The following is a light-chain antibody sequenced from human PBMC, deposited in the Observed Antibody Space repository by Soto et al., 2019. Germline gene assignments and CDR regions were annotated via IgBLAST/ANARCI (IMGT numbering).Light chain of an antibody. CDR3: SSYTSSSTVV. V-gene: IGLV2-14*01. CDR1: SSDVGRHNY. J-gene: IGLJ2*01. Sequence: QSVLTQPASVSGSPGQSITISCTGTSSDVGRHNYVSWYQQHPGKAPELMIYEVNDRPSGVSTRFSGSKSGNTASLTISGLQAEDEAHYYCSSYTSSSTVVFGGGTKLTVL. CDR2: EVN.